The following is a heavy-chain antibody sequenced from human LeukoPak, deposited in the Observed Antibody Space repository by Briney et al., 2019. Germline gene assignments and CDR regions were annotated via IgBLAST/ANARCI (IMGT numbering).Heavy chain of an antibody. D-gene: IGHD2-2*01. J-gene: IGHJ4*02. CDR1: GFTFSRYG. CDR2: ISFDGTNE. V-gene: IGHV3-30*18. Sequence: PGRSLRLSCAASGFTFSRYGIHWVRQAPGKGLEWVAAISFDGTNEYYADSVKGRFTISRDNSESLVYLQMNSLRAEDTAVYYCAKNQHSSFRRSTTCLVSPDFWGLGTLVTVSS. CDR3: AKNQHSSFRRSTTCLVSPDF.